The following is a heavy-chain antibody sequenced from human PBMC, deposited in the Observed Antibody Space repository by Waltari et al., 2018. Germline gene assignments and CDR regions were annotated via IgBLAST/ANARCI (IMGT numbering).Heavy chain of an antibody. CDR3: ARDGIVGVTVFDY. J-gene: IGHJ4*02. CDR1: GFTFSSYW. Sequence: EVQLVESGGGLVQPGGSLRLSCAASGFTFSSYWMIWVRQAPGKGLEWVANIKQDGSEKYYVDSGKGRCTISRDNAKNSLYLQMNNLRAEDTAVYHCARDGIVGVTVFDYWGQGTQVTVSS. D-gene: IGHD1-26*01. CDR2: IKQDGSEK. V-gene: IGHV3-7*03.